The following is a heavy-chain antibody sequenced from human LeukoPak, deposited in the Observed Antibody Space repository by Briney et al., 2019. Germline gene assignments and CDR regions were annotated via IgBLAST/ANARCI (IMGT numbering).Heavy chain of an antibody. CDR1: GGSFCGYY. Sequence: PSETLSLTCAVYGGSFCGYYWSWIRQPPGKGLEWIGEINHSGSTNYNPSLKSRVTISVDTSKNQFSLKLSSVTAADTAVYYRAREAYCGGGCYSGTDYWGQGTLVTVSS. D-gene: IGHD2-21*02. CDR2: INHSGST. V-gene: IGHV4-34*01. J-gene: IGHJ4*02. CDR3: AREAYCGGGCYSGTDY.